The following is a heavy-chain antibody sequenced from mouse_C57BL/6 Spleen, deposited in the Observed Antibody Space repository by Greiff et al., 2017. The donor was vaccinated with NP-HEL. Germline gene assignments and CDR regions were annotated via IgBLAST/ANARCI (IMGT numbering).Heavy chain of an antibody. CDR2: IDPETGGT. CDR1: GYTFTDYE. V-gene: IGHV1-15*01. J-gene: IGHJ4*01. CDR3: TRDSITTGMDY. Sequence: QVQLQQSGAELVRPGASVTLSCKASGYTFTDYEMHWVKQTPVHGLEWIGAIDPETGGTAYNQKFKGKAILTADKSSSTAYMELRSLTSEDSAVYYCTRDSITTGMDYWGQGTSVTVSS. D-gene: IGHD1-2*01.